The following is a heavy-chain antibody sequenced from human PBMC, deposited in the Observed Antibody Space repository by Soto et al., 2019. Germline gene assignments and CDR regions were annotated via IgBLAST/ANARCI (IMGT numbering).Heavy chain of an antibody. V-gene: IGHV1-3*01. Sequence: QVPLVQSGAEVKKLGASVKISCKASGYTFTRYTMNWVRQAPGQRLEWMGWINPDNGNTKSSQKFQDRVIITRDTSACTAYMDLSSLRSEDTAVYYCARGIATGQLDPWGQGTLVTVSS. CDR3: ARGIATGQLDP. CDR1: GYTFTRYT. CDR2: INPDNGNT. J-gene: IGHJ5*02. D-gene: IGHD2-15*01.